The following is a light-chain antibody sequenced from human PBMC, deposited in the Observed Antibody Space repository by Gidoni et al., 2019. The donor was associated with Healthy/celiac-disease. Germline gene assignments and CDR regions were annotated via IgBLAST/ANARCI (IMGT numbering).Light chain of an antibody. CDR1: SSDVCGYNY. CDR3: SSYTSSSTLV. J-gene: IGLJ2*01. CDR2: EVS. V-gene: IGLV2-14*01. Sequence: QSALTQPASVSGSPGPSITISCTGTSSDVCGYNYVSWYQQHPGKAPKLMIYEVSNRPSGVSNRFSGSKSVNTASLTISGLQAEDEADYYCSSYTSSSTLVFGGGTKLTVL.